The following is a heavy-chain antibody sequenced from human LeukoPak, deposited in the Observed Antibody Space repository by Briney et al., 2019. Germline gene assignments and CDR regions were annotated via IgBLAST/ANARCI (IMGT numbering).Heavy chain of an antibody. CDR3: ARRGYCSSTSCPDSYYYYYYGMDV. D-gene: IGHD2-2*01. CDR2: ISYDGSNK. Sequence: GRSLRLSCAASGFTLSSYAMHWVRQAPGKGLEWVAVISYDGSNKYCADSVKGRFTISRDNSKNTLYLQMNSLTAEDTADYYCARRGYCSSTSCPDSYYYYYYGMDVWGQGTTVTVSS. J-gene: IGHJ6*02. CDR1: GFTLSSYA. V-gene: IGHV3-30-3*01.